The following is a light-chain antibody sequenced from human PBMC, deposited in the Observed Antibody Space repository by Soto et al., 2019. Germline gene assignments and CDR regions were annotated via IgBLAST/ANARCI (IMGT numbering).Light chain of an antibody. CDR3: CSYAGTVAYV. V-gene: IGLV2-14*01. Sequence: QSALTQPASVSGSPGQSITISCTGTSSDVGGYNYVSWYQQHPGKAPKFMIYDVSNRPSGVSTRFSGSKSGDTASLTISGLQAEDEADYFCCSYAGTVAYVFGTGTKVTVL. J-gene: IGLJ1*01. CDR2: DVS. CDR1: SSDVGGYNY.